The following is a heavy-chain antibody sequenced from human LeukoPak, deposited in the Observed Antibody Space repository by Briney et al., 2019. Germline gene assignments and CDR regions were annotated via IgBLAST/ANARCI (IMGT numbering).Heavy chain of an antibody. CDR1: GGTFSSYA. CDR3: ARDEGVDFWSGYYSYYYYMDV. Sequence: ASVKVSCKASGGTFSSYAISWVRQTPGQGLEWMGGIIPIFGTANYAQKFQGRVTITTDGSTSTAYMELSSLRSEDTAVYYCARDEGVDFWSGYYSYYYYMDVWGKGTTVTVSS. V-gene: IGHV1-69*05. D-gene: IGHD3-3*01. J-gene: IGHJ6*03. CDR2: IIPIFGTA.